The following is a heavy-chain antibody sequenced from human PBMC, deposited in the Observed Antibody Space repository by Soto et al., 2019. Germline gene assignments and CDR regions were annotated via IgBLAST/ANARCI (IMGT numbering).Heavy chain of an antibody. D-gene: IGHD1-26*01. CDR3: ARDGVGATPSDY. J-gene: IGHJ4*02. Sequence: QVQLVESGGGVVQPGRSLRLSCAASGFTFSSYGMHWVRQAPGKGLEWVAVIWYDGSNKYYADSVKGRFTISRDNSKNKLYLQMNSLRAEDTAVYYCARDGVGATPSDYWGQGTLVTVSS. CDR2: IWYDGSNK. CDR1: GFTFSSYG. V-gene: IGHV3-33*01.